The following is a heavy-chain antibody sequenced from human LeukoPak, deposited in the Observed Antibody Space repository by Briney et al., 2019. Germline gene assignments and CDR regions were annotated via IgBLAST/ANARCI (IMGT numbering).Heavy chain of an antibody. CDR2: INPSGGST. D-gene: IGHD2-2*01. CDR3: ARDEHIVVVPAVTSPFDY. V-gene: IGHV1-46*01. CDR1: GYTFTSYY. J-gene: IGHJ4*02. Sequence: ASVKVSCKASGYTFTSYYMHWVRQAPGQGLEWMGIINPSGGSTSYAQKFQGRVTMTRDTSTSTVYMELSSLRSEDTAVYYCARDEHIVVVPAVTSPFDYWGQGTLVTVSS.